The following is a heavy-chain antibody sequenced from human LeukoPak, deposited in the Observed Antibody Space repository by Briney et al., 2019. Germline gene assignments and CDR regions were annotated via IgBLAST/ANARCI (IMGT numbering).Heavy chain of an antibody. CDR3: AKDRYDFWSGSDY. J-gene: IGHJ4*02. CDR1: GFTFSSYG. Sequence: PGGSLRLSCAASGFTFSSYGMHWVRQAPGKGLEWVAFIRYDGSNKYYADSVKGRFTISRDNSKNTLYLQMNSLRAEDTAVYYCAKDRYDFWSGSDYWGQGTLVTVSS. V-gene: IGHV3-30*02. CDR2: IRYDGSNK. D-gene: IGHD3-3*01.